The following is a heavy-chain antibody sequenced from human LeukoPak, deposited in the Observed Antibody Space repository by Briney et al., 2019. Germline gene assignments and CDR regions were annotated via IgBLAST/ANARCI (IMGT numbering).Heavy chain of an antibody. J-gene: IGHJ4*02. CDR1: GGSFSTYY. V-gene: IGHV4-34*01. D-gene: IGHD3-22*01. CDR3: ARGPYYYDSSGNLYFDY. CDR2: INHSGST. Sequence: SETLSLTCAVYGGSFSTYYWSWIRQPPGKGLEWIGEINHSGSTNYNPSLKSRVTISVDTSKNQFSLKLSSVTAADTAVYYCARGPYYYDSSGNLYFDYWGQGTLVTVSS.